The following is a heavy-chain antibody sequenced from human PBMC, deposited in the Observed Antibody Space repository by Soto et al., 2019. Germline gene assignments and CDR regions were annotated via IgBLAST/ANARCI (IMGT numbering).Heavy chain of an antibody. Sequence: EVHLVESGGGLVKPGGSLRLSCAVSGFTFSSCTMNWVRQAPGKGLEWVSSISPSTSHIYYADSVKGRFTISRDNGETSLFLQMNSLSAEDTVVYYCSGCSGGACHQNYGMDVWGQGTTVTVSS. CDR3: SGCSGGACHQNYGMDV. D-gene: IGHD2-15*01. J-gene: IGHJ6*02. V-gene: IGHV3-21*01. CDR2: ISPSTSHI. CDR1: GFTFSSCT.